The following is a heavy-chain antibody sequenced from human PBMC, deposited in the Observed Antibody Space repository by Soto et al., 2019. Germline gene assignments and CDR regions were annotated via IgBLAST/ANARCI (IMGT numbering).Heavy chain of an antibody. Sequence: GGSLRLSCTASGFTFSQYTMTWVRQAPGKGLEWVSCISASRRSTYYADSVKGRITISRDNSRNTLFLEMASLRPEDTAAYYCAKTLRGVRLNDESSPPLENWGPGTLRNVFS. V-gene: IGHV3-23*01. CDR2: ISASRRST. CDR3: AKTLRGVRLNDESSPPLEN. J-gene: IGHJ4*02. D-gene: IGHD3-10*01. CDR1: GFTFSQYT.